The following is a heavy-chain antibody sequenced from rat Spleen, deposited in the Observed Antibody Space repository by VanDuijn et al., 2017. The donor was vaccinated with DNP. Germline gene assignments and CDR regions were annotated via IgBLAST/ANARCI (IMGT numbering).Heavy chain of an antibody. CDR3: ARGDYDGSYYSYYFDY. J-gene: IGHJ2*01. CDR2: IWTGGST. Sequence: VQLKESGPGLVQPSQTLSLTCTVSGFSLTDYNVHWVRQPTGKGLEWMGVIWTGGSTDYNSALKSRLSISRDTSKSQVFLKMNSLQTEDTATYYCARGDYDGSYYSYYFDYWGQGVMVTVSS. CDR1: GFSLTDYN. D-gene: IGHD1-12*02. V-gene: IGHV2-30*01.